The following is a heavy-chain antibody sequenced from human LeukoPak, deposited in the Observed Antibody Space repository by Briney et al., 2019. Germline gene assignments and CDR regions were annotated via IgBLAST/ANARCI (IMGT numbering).Heavy chain of an antibody. J-gene: IGHJ6*02. CDR1: GGSISSSSYY. CDR3: ASTEGAVTTFGDYYYGMDV. Sequence: SETLSLTCTVSGGSISSSSYYWGWIRQPPGKGLEWIGSIYYSGGTYYNPSLKSRVTISVDTSKNQFSLKLSSVTAADTAVYYCASTEGAVTTFGDYYYGMDVWGQGTTVTVSS. V-gene: IGHV4-39*01. CDR2: IYYSGGT. D-gene: IGHD4-11*01.